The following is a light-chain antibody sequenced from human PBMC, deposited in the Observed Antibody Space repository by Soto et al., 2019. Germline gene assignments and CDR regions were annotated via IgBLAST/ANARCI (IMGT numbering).Light chain of an antibody. Sequence: DIVMTQSPDSLAVSLGERATINCKSSQSLLYRSNNRNYLAWYQQKPGQPPKLLIYWASIRASGVPDRFSGSGSGTDFSLTISSLQAEDVALYYCHQYFTTPYTFCQGTNLEIK. CDR3: HQYFTTPYT. J-gene: IGKJ2*01. CDR2: WAS. V-gene: IGKV4-1*01. CDR1: QSLLYRSNNRNY.